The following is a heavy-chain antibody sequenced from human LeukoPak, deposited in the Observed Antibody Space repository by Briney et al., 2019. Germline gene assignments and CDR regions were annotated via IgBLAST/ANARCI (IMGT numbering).Heavy chain of an antibody. CDR2: INPNSGGT. Sequence: GASVKVSCKASGYTFTGYYMHWVRQAPGQGLEWMGWINPNSGGTNYAQKFQGRVTMTRDTSISTAYMELSRLRSDDTAVYYSASGPRLLWFGELLKREFDYWGQGTLVTVSS. CDR1: GYTFTGYY. CDR3: ASGPRLLWFGELLKREFDY. V-gene: IGHV1-2*02. J-gene: IGHJ4*02. D-gene: IGHD3-10*01.